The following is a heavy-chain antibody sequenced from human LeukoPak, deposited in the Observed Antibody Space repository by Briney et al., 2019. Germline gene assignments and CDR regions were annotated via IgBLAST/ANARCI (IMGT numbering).Heavy chain of an antibody. CDR3: VRDGDAEVELDY. CDR2: ISSDGSST. J-gene: IGHJ4*02. D-gene: IGHD1-1*01. Sequence: QPGRSLRLSCAASGFTFSSYWMHWVRQAPGKGLEWVSRISSDGSSTTNADSVKGRFTISRDNAKNTLYLQMNSLRGEDTAVYYCVRDGDAEVELDYWGQGTLVTVSS. CDR1: GFTFSSYW. V-gene: IGHV3-74*01.